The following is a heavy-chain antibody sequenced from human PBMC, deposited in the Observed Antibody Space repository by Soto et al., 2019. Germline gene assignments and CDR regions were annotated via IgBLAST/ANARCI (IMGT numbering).Heavy chain of an antibody. D-gene: IGHD6-6*01. CDR1: VFTFSKCS. CDR2: MNSGGRT. CDR3: AKALQYSSSRDYFYYGMDV. Sequence: GGSLRLSCAASVFTFSKCSMSWVRQAPGKGLEWVSGMNSGGRTYYADSVKGRFTISRDTSKNTLYLQMNSLRADDTAVFYCAKALQYSSSRDYFYYGMDVWGQGTTVTVSS. J-gene: IGHJ6*02. V-gene: IGHV3-23*01.